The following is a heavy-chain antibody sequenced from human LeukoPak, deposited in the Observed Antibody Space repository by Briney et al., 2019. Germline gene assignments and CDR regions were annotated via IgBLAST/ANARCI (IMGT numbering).Heavy chain of an antibody. CDR2: IYYSGST. V-gene: IGHV4-59*01. Sequence: SETLSLTCTVSGGSISSYYWSWIRQPPGKGLEWIGYIYYSGSTNYNPSLKRRVTISVDTSKNQFSLKLSSVPAADTAVYYCARGGLDVLRFLEWFYFDYWGQGTLVTVSS. D-gene: IGHD3-3*01. CDR3: ARGGLDVLRFLEWFYFDY. J-gene: IGHJ4*02. CDR1: GGSISSYY.